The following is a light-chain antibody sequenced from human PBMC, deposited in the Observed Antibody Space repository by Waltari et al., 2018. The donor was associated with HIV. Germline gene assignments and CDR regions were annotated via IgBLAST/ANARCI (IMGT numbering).Light chain of an antibody. V-gene: IGKV3-15*01. CDR3: QQYNKWPCS. Sequence: EIVMTQSPVTLSVSPGESATLSCRPSQSVSIDLAWFQQKPGQAPTLLIYGASNRATGIPARFSGSGSGTEFTLTIGSLQAEDFAVYYCQQYNKWPCSFGGGTKVEIK. CDR2: GAS. CDR1: QSVSID. J-gene: IGKJ4*01.